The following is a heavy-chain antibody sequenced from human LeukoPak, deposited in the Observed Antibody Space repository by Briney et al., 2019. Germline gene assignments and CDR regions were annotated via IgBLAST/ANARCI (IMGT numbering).Heavy chain of an antibody. CDR3: ARRAGAYSHPYDY. CDR2: IYSDNT. Sequence: QPGGSLRLSCTVSGFTVSSNSMSWVRQAPGKGLEWVSFIYSDNTHYSDSVKGRFTISRDNSKNTLYLQMNSLRAEDTAVYYCARRAGAYSHPYDYWAREPWSPSP. J-gene: IGHJ4*02. V-gene: IGHV3-53*01. D-gene: IGHD4/OR15-4a*01. CDR1: GFTVSSNS.